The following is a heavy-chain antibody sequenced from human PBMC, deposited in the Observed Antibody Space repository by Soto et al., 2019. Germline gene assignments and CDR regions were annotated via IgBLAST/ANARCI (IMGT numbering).Heavy chain of an antibody. V-gene: IGHV3-74*01. Sequence: GGSLRLSCAASGFTFSSYWMHWVRQAPGKGLVWVSRINSDGSSTSYADSVKGRFTISRDNSKNTLYLQMNSLRAEDTAVYYCARASPTYYYYYGMDVWGQGTTVTVSS. CDR3: ARASPTYYYYYGMDV. CDR2: INSDGSST. J-gene: IGHJ6*02. CDR1: GFTFSSYW.